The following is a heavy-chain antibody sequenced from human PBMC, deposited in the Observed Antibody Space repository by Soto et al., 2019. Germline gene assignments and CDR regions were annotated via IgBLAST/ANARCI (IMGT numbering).Heavy chain of an antibody. Sequence: SETLSLTCTVSGGSISSYHWSWIRQPPGKGLEWIGYIYYSGSTNYNPSLKSRVTISVDTSKNQFSLKLSSVTAADTAVYYCARLGHVYYYDSSGYREYFQHWGQGTLVTVS. J-gene: IGHJ1*01. CDR2: IYYSGST. CDR1: GGSISSYH. V-gene: IGHV4-59*01. CDR3: ARLGHVYYYDSSGYREYFQH. D-gene: IGHD3-22*01.